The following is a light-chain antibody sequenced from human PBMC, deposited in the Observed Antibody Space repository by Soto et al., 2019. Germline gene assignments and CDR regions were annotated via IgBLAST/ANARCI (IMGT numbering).Light chain of an antibody. J-gene: IGKJ5*01. CDR1: QSISSNY. Sequence: DIVMTQSPGTLSLSPGERATLSCRASQSISSNYLAWYQQKPGQSPRLPIYGASSRATGIPPRFSGSGSGTDFTLTISSLEPEDSAVYYCQQRHMWPITFGQGTRLEIK. CDR3: QQRHMWPIT. CDR2: GAS. V-gene: IGKV3-20*01.